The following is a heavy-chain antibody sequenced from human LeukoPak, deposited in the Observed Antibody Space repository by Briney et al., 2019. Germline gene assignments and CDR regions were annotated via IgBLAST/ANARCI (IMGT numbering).Heavy chain of an antibody. CDR1: GFTFSSYW. V-gene: IGHV3-74*01. CDR2: INSDGSST. CDR3: AREAQVGYCSGGSCVDYNWFDP. Sequence: AGSLRLSCAASGFTFSSYWMHWVRQAPGKGLVWVSRINSDGSSTSYADSVKGRFTISRDNAKNTLYLQMNSLRAEDTAVYYCAREAQVGYCSGGSCVDYNWFDPWGQGTLVTVSS. J-gene: IGHJ5*02. D-gene: IGHD2-15*01.